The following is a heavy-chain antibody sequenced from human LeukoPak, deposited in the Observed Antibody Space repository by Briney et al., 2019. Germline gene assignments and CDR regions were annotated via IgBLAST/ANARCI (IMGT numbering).Heavy chain of an antibody. V-gene: IGHV4-59*01. CDR2: IYYSGST. CDR3: AGASLLLWFGELPDY. CDR1: GGSISSYY. D-gene: IGHD3-10*01. Sequence: SETLSLTCTVSGGSISSYYWSWIRQPPGKGLEWIGYIYYSGSTNYNPSLKSRVTISVDTSKNQFSLKLSSVTAADTAVYYCAGASLLLWFGELPDYWGQGTPVTVSS. J-gene: IGHJ4*02.